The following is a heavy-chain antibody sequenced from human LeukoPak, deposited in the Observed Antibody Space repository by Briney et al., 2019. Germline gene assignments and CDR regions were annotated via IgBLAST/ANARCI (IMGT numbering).Heavy chain of an antibody. Sequence: PSETLSLTCTVSGGSISSYYWSWIRQPPGKGLEWIAYIHYSGSTSSNPSLKSRVTIPVDTSKNQFSLKLTSVTAADTAMYFCAAGYSSNWPYAFNIWGQGTMVTVSS. CDR2: IHYSGST. J-gene: IGHJ3*02. CDR1: GGSISSYY. CDR3: AAGYSSNWPYAFNI. V-gene: IGHV4-59*08. D-gene: IGHD6-13*01.